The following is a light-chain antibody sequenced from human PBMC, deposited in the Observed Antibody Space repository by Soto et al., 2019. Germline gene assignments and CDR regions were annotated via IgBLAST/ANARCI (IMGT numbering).Light chain of an antibody. J-gene: IGKJ1*01. CDR2: GAS. Sequence: EIVLTQSPGTLSLSPGEGATLSCKTSQTITNNYLAWYQHKPGQAPRLLIYGASIRATGIPDRFSGSGSGTDFTLTVSRLEPEDFAVYYCQQYGKSPRTFGQGTKVDI. V-gene: IGKV3-20*01. CDR3: QQYGKSPRT. CDR1: QTITNNY.